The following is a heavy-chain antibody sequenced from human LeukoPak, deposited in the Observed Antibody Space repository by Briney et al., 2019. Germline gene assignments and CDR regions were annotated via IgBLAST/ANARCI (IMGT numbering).Heavy chain of an antibody. CDR1: GGSISSYY. CDR2: IYYSGSN. D-gene: IGHD6-6*01. J-gene: IGHJ4*02. CDR3: ARDLGASSSFLFDY. Sequence: SETLSLTCTVSGGSISSYYWSWIRQPPGKGLEWIGYIYYSGSNNYNPSLKSRVTISVDTSKNQFSLKLSSVTAADTAVYYCARDLGASSSFLFDYWGQGTLVTVSP. V-gene: IGHV4-59*12.